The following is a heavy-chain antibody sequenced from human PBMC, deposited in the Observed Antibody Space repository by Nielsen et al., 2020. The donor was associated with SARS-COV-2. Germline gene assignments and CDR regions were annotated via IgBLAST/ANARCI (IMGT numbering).Heavy chain of an antibody. D-gene: IGHD7-27*01. CDR2: ISYDGSNK. J-gene: IGHJ4*02. CDR1: GFTFSSYA. Sequence: GGSLRLSCAASGFTFSSYAMSWVRQAPGKGLEWVAVISYDGSNKYYADSVKGRFTISRDNSKNTLYLQMNSLRAEDTAVYYCARDAEGTGLADYWGQGTLVTVSS. CDR3: ARDAEGTGLADY. V-gene: IGHV3-30*04.